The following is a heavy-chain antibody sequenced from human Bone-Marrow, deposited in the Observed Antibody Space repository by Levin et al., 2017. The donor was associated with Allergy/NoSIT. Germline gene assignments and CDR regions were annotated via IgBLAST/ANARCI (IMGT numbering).Heavy chain of an antibody. CDR2: VGDSGVNT. J-gene: IGHJ5*02. Sequence: GESLKISCAASGFTFSNHAMSWVRQVPGKGLEWVSTVGDSGVNTYYADSARGRFSISRDNSRNTMSLQMHSLRAEDTALYYCVKSAGRCVSTTCYPNWFDAWGQGTLVTVSS. D-gene: IGHD2-2*01. CDR1: GFTFSNHA. V-gene: IGHV3-23*01. CDR3: VKSAGRCVSTTCYPNWFDA.